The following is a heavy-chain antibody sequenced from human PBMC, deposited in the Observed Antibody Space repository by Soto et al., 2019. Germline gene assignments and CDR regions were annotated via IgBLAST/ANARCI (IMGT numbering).Heavy chain of an antibody. CDR1: GFTVSNNY. CDR3: GITPGGGGY. V-gene: IGHV3-53*01. D-gene: IGHD3-10*01. J-gene: IGHJ4*02. CDR2: IYSGGYT. Sequence: EVQLVESGGGLIQPGGSLRLSCAVSGFTVSNNYMSWVRQAPGKGLEGVSVIYSGGYTAYGDSVKGRFTISRDNSKNTIYLQINYLSPEHAAGSCSGITPGGGGYWGQGTLVTVSS.